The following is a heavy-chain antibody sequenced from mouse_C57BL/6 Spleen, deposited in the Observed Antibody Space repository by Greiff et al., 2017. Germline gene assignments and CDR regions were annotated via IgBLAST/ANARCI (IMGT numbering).Heavy chain of an antibody. J-gene: IGHJ4*01. CDR3: ARSNVGYAMDY. Sequence: VKLQESGAELVKPGASVKISCKASGYAFSSYWMNWVKQRPGKGLEWIGQIYPGDGDTNYNGKFKGKATLTADKSSSTAYMQLSSLTSEDSAVYFCARSNVGYAMDYWGQGTSVTVSS. CDR2: IYPGDGDT. CDR1: GYAFSSYW. V-gene: IGHV1-80*01.